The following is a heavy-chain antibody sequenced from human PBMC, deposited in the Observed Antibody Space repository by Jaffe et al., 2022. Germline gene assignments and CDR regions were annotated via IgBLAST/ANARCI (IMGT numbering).Heavy chain of an antibody. CDR1: GFTFSSYE. V-gene: IGHV3-48*03. CDR3: ARGGGRGSWYRRFSFDY. J-gene: IGHJ4*02. Sequence: EVQLVESGGGLVQPGGSLRLSCAASGFTFSSYEMNWVRQAPGKGLEWVSYISSSGSTIYYADSVKGRFTISRDNAKNSLYLQMNSLRAEDTAVYYCARGGGRGSWYRRFSFDYWGQGTLVTVSS. CDR2: ISSSGSTI. D-gene: IGHD6-13*01.